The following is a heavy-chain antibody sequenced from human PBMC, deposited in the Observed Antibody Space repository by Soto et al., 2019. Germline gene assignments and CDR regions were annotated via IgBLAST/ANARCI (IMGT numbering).Heavy chain of an antibody. Sequence: SVKVSCKASGGTFSSYAFSWVRQAPGRGLEWMGGIIPIFGTADYAQKFQGRVTITADESTSTAYMELSSLRSEDTAVYYCARARGYCSGGSCSRRILGGMVVWGQGTTVTLSS. CDR3: ARARGYCSGGSCSRRILGGMVV. J-gene: IGHJ6*02. V-gene: IGHV1-69*13. CDR2: IIPIFGTA. D-gene: IGHD2-15*01. CDR1: GGTFSSYA.